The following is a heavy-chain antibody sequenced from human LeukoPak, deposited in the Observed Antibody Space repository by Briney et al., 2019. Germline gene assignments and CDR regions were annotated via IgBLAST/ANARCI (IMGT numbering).Heavy chain of an antibody. CDR2: ISYDGSNK. V-gene: IGHV3-30*04. Sequence: PGRSLRLSCAASGFTFRSYAMHWVRQAPGKGLEWVAVISYDGSNKYYADSVKGRFTISRDNSKNTLYLQMNSLRAEDTAVYYCARGRVRGVIYTYYYGMDVWGKGTTVTVSS. CDR3: ARGRVRGVIYTYYYGMDV. D-gene: IGHD3-10*01. CDR1: GFTFRSYA. J-gene: IGHJ6*04.